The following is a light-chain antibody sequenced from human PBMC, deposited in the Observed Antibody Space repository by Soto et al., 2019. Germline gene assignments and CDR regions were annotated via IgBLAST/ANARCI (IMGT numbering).Light chain of an antibody. J-gene: IGKJ1*01. V-gene: IGKV3-11*01. CDR2: DAT. CDR3: QQYNHWWT. CDR1: QSVSSY. Sequence: EIVLTQSPATLSVSPGERATLSCRASQSVSSYLAWYQQKPGQAPRLLIYDATNRATGIPSRFSGSGSGTEFTLTISRLEPEDFAVYYCQQYNHWWTFGQGTKVDIK.